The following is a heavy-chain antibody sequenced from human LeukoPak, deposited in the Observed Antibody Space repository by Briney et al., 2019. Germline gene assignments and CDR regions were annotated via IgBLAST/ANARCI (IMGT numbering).Heavy chain of an antibody. CDR1: GFTVSSNS. D-gene: IGHD3-22*01. CDR3: ARRAGDYSHPYDY. CDR2: IYTTGNT. J-gene: IGHJ4*02. V-gene: IGHV3-53*01. Sequence: GGSLRLSCTVSGFTVSSNSMSWVRQAPGKGLEWVSFIYTTGNTHNSDSVKGRFTISRDSSKNTLYQMNSLRAEDTAVYYCARRAGDYSHPYDYWGQGTLVTVSS.